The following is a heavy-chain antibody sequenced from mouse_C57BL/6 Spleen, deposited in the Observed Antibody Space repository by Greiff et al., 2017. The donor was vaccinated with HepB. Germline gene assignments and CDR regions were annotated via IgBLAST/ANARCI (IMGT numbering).Heavy chain of an antibody. D-gene: IGHD2-4*01. CDR2: ISGGGGNT. V-gene: IGHV5-9*01. CDR1: GFTFSSYT. CDR3: ARHEDYFAY. Sequence: DVKLVESGGGLVKPGGSLKLSCAASGFTFSSYTMSWVRQTPEKRLEWVATISGGGGNTYYPDSVKGRFTISRDNAKNTLYLQMSSLRSEDTALYYCARHEDYFAYWGQGTLVTVSA. J-gene: IGHJ3*01.